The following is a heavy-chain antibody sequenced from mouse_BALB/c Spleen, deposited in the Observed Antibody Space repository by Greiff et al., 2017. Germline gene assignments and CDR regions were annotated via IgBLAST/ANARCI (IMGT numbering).Heavy chain of an antibody. CDR3: ARCDGYYVEFAY. V-gene: IGHV1-69*02. CDR2: IDPSDSYT. J-gene: IGHJ3*01. D-gene: IGHD2-3*01. Sequence: QVQLQQPGAELVKPGASVKLSCKASGYTFTSYWMHWVKQRPGQGLEWIGEIDPSDSYTNYNQKFKGKATLTVDKSSSTAYMQLSSLTSEDSAVYYCARCDGYYVEFAYWGQGTLVTVSA. CDR1: GYTFTSYW.